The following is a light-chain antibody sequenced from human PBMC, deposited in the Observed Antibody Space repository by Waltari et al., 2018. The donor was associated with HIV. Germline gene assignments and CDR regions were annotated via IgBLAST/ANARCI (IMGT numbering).Light chain of an antibody. V-gene: IGLV1-47*01. CDR3: AAWDDSLSGSWV. Sequence: QSVMTQPPSASGTPGQRVTISCSGSSSNIGRNYVNWYQQLPGTTPNLLIYRNNPRPSGVPDRFSGSKSGTSASLAISGLRSEDEADYYCAAWDDSLSGSWVFGGGTQVTVL. CDR2: RNN. J-gene: IGLJ3*02. CDR1: SSNIGRNY.